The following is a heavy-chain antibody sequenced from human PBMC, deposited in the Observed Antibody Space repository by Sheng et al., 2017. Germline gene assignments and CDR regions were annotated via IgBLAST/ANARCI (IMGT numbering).Heavy chain of an antibody. CDR3: ARADPGWGGRDN. CDR2: INPNSGGT. J-gene: IGHJ4*02. V-gene: IGHV1-2*02. CDR1: GYIFTGYY. D-gene: IGHD6-19*01. Sequence: QVQLVQSGAEVKKPGASVKVSCKASGYIFTGYYIHWVRQAPGQGLEWMGWINPNSGGTNYAQRFQGRVTMTRDTSISTAYMELSGLRSDDTAVYYCARADPGWGGRDNWGQGTLVTVSS.